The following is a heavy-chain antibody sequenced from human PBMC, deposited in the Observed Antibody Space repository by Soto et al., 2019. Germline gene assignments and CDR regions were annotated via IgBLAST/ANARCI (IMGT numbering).Heavy chain of an antibody. J-gene: IGHJ6*02. V-gene: IGHV4-61*01. CDR2: IYYSGST. CDR3: ARSPNYYYYGFDV. Sequence: SETLSLTCTVSGGSVSSGTYFGSLILLSPGKRLEWIAYIYYSGSTNYNPSLKSRATTSVDTSNSQVSLTLTSVTPADAAVHYCARSPNYYYYGFDVWGQGTTVTVSS. CDR1: GGSVSSGTYF. D-gene: IGHD3-10*01.